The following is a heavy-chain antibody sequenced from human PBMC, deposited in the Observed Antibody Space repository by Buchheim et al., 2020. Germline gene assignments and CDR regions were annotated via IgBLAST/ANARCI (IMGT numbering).Heavy chain of an antibody. CDR1: GGSISSSGYY. CDR2: IYYSGST. V-gene: IGHV4-39*01. J-gene: IGHJ4*02. D-gene: IGHD6-6*01. CDR3: TRQSRVGSSSIAGDY. Sequence: QLQLQESGPGLVKPSETLSLTCSVSGGSISSSGYYWGWIRQPPGKGLEWIGTIYYSGSTYYNPSLKSRVSISVDTSKNQFSLKLRSVTAADTAVYYCTRQSRVGSSSIAGDYWGQGTL.